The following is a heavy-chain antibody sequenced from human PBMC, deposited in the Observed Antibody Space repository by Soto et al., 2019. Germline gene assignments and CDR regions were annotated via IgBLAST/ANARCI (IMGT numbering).Heavy chain of an antibody. J-gene: IGHJ5*01. CDR1: GYTLTELS. D-gene: IGHD3-3*01. V-gene: IGHV1-24*01. CDR3: ATVARPRLRFLEWLKGKTGVVDP. Sequence: ASVKVSCKVSGYTLTELSMHWVRQAPGKGLEWMGGFDPEDGETIYAQKFQGRVTMTEDTSTDTAYMELSSLRSEDTAVYYCATVARPRLRFLEWLKGKTGVVDPWGQGTLVTVSS. CDR2: FDPEDGET.